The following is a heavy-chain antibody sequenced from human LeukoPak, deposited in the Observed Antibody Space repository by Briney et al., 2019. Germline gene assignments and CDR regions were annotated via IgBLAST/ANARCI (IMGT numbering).Heavy chain of an antibody. D-gene: IGHD4-17*01. V-gene: IGHV3-33*03. CDR3: AKTLTTVSRNWFDP. Sequence: PGRSLRLSCAASGFTFSSYGMHWVRQAPGKGLEWVADIWYDGSNKFYADSAKGRFTVSRDNSKNTLYLQMNSLRAEDTAVYYCAKTLTTVSRNWFDPWGQGTLVTVSS. CDR2: IWYDGSNK. CDR1: GFTFSSYG. J-gene: IGHJ5*02.